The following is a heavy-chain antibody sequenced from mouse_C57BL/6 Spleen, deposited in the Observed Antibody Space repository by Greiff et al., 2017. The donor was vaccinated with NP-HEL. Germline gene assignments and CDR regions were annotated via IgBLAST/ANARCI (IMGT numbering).Heavy chain of an antibody. J-gene: IGHJ4*01. CDR1: GFAFSSYA. CDR3: ARVDDYDGDGDYYAMDY. Sequence: EVKLVESGGGLVKPGGSLKLSCAASGFAFSSYAMSWVRQTPEKRLEWVATISAGGSYTYYPDNVKGRFTISRDNAKNNLYLQMSHLTSEDTAMYYCARVDDYDGDGDYYAMDYWGQGTSVTVSS. CDR2: ISAGGSYT. V-gene: IGHV5-4*03. D-gene: IGHD2-4*01.